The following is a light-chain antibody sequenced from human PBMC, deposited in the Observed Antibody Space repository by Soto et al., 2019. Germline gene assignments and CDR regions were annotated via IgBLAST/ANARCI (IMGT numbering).Light chain of an antibody. J-gene: IGKJ2*01. V-gene: IGKV1-39*01. CDR3: QQSYSVPYT. CDR1: QSISTF. CDR2: AAS. Sequence: DIQLTQSPSSLSASVGDRVTITCRASQSISTFLNCYQQKPGKAPEVLIHAASSLQSGVPSTFSGSGSGTDFTLTISSLQPEDSATYYCQQSYSVPYTFGQGTKLEIK.